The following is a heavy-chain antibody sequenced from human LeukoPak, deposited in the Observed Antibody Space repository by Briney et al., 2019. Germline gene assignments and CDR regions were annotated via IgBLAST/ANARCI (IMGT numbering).Heavy chain of an antibody. CDR3: ARSYYDFWSGYYNLFDY. V-gene: IGHV4-59*01. Sequence: SETLSLTCTVSGGSISSYYWSWIRQPPGKGLEWIGYISYSGSTNYNPSLKSRVPISVDTSKNQFSLKLSSVTAADTAVYYCARSYYDFWSGYYNLFDYWGQGTLVTVSS. D-gene: IGHD3-3*01. J-gene: IGHJ4*02. CDR1: GGSISSYY. CDR2: ISYSGST.